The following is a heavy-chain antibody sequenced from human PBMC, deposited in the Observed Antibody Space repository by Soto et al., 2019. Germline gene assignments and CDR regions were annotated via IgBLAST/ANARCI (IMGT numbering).Heavy chain of an antibody. V-gene: IGHV4-61*01. D-gene: IGHD5-12*01. Sequence: PSETLSLTCTVSGGSVSSGSYYWSWIRQPPGKGLEWIGYIYYSGSTNYNPSLKSRVTISVDTSKNQFSLKLSSVTAADTAVYYCARANSGYDLVRRVDYWGQGTLVTVSS. CDR3: ARANSGYDLVRRVDY. CDR2: IYYSGST. CDR1: GGSVSSGSYY. J-gene: IGHJ4*02.